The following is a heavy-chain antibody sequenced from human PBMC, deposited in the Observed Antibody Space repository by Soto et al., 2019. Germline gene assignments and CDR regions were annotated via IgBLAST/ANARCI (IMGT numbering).Heavy chain of an antibody. Sequence: PGESLKISCKVSGYSFSSYWIAWVRQMPGKGLEWMGIIYPGDSNTRYGPSFQGQVTISADKSINTAHLQWGSLKSSDTAMYYCARIPRGYLNHYYDYWGLGTRVTVSP. V-gene: IGHV5-51*01. J-gene: IGHJ4*02. CDR3: ARIPRGYLNHYYDY. D-gene: IGHD3-22*01. CDR2: IYPGDSNT. CDR1: GYSFSSYW.